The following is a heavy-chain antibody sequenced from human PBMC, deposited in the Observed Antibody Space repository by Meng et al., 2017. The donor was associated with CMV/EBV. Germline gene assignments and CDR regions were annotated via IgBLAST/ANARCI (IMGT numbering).Heavy chain of an antibody. CDR3: ARGGRYYYDSSGYCDY. V-gene: IGHV1-18*01. J-gene: IGHJ4*02. CDR2: ISAYNGNT. CDR1: GYTFTSYG. Sequence: QVQLVQSGAGVKKPGAPGKVSCKASGYTFTSYGISWVRQAPGQGLEWMGWISAYNGNTNYAQKLQGRVTMTTDTSTSTAYMELRSLRSDDTAVYYCARGGRYYYDSSGYCDYWGQGALVTVSS. D-gene: IGHD3-22*01.